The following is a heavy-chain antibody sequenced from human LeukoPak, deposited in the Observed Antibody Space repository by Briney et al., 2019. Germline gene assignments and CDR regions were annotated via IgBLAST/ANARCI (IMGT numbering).Heavy chain of an antibody. Sequence: GGSLRLSCAASGFTFSSYWMSWVRQAPGKGLEWVANIKQDGSEKYYVVSVKGRFTISRDNAKNSLYLQMNSLRAEDTAVYYCARDRLIAAAGNPPYYYYYGMDVWGQGTTVTVSS. CDR2: IKQDGSEK. J-gene: IGHJ6*02. D-gene: IGHD6-13*01. V-gene: IGHV3-7*01. CDR3: ARDRLIAAAGNPPYYYYYGMDV. CDR1: GFTFSSYW.